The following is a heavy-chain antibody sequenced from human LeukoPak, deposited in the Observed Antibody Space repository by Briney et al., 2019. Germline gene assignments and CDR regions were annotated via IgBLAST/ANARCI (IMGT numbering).Heavy chain of an antibody. V-gene: IGHV3-23*01. CDR2: ISGGGHSI. CDR1: GLTFSDYA. D-gene: IGHD3-9*01. Sequence: GGSLRLSCAVSGLTFSDYAMSWIRQAPGKGLEWVSSISGGGHSIDYKDSVKGRFTISRDNSRNTLYLEMNSLRAEDTAMYYCARDPPAYYDILTGYSYHYYGMDVWGQGTTVTVSS. J-gene: IGHJ6*02. CDR3: ARDPPAYYDILTGYSYHYYGMDV.